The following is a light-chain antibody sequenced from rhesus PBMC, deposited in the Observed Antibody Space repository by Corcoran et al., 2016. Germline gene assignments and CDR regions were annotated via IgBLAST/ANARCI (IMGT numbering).Light chain of an antibody. V-gene: IGKV1-18*01. Sequence: DIQMTQSPSSLSASVGDKVTITCRASQGISSWLAWYQQKPGKAPKLLFYDASSLQSGVPSRFSGNGAGTDYTLTISSLQPEDFATYICQQGYDTPLAIGPGAKLDIK. CDR3: QQGYDTPLA. CDR1: QGISSW. J-gene: IGKJ3*01. CDR2: DAS.